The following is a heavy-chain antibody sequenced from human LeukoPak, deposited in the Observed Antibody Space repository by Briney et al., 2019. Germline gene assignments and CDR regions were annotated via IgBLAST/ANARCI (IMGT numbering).Heavy chain of an antibody. V-gene: IGHV3-30*02. CDR3: AKDNPIEKVPGLGPGS. CDR2: IQYVGSTI. J-gene: IGHJ5*02. Sequence: GGSLRLSCAASGFTFTDSGLHWVRPAPGKGVGWVAFIQYVGSTIFYADSVEGRFTISRDNSKNTLYLQMNSLRPEDTAVYYCAKDNPIEKVPGLGPGSWGQGTLVTVSS. D-gene: IGHD2-2*01. CDR1: GFTFTDSG.